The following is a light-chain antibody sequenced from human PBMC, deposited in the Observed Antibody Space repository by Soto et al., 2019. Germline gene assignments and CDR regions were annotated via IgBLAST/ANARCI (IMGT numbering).Light chain of an antibody. CDR3: QRYNGAPWT. V-gene: IGKV1-27*01. CDR2: AAS. J-gene: IGKJ1*01. CDR1: QGISNY. Sequence: DIQMTQSPSSLSASVGDRVTITCRASQGISNYLVWYQQKQGKVPKLLIYAASTLQSGVPSRFSGRRSGTDFTLTISSLQPEDVATFYCQRYNGAPWTFGQGTKVEIK.